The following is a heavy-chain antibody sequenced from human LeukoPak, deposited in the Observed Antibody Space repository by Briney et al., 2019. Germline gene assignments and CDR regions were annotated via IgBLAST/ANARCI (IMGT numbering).Heavy chain of an antibody. V-gene: IGHV3-74*01. CDR2: IHSDGSIT. D-gene: IGHD5-12*01. Sequence: GGSLRLSCAASGFIFSNYWMHWVRHAPGKGLVWVSQIHSDGSITGYADSVKDRFTISRDNAKNTLYLQMNSLRAEDTAVFYCARGGVVAATDYWGQGTLVTVSS. J-gene: IGHJ4*02. CDR3: ARGGVVAATDY. CDR1: GFIFSNYW.